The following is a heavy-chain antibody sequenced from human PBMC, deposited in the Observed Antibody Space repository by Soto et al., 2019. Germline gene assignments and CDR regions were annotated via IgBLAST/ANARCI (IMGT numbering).Heavy chain of an antibody. CDR2: INNDGSIT. Sequence: GGSLRLSCAASGFTFSSYWMHWVRQAPGKGLVWVSRINNDGSITNYADSVKGRFTISRDSAKNTLYLQLNSLRAEDTAVYYCAEDRKLLWCGEPQAYYYGMDVWGKGTTVTVSS. V-gene: IGHV3-74*01. D-gene: IGHD3-10*01. CDR3: AEDRKLLWCGEPQAYYYGMDV. CDR1: GFTFSSYW. J-gene: IGHJ6*04.